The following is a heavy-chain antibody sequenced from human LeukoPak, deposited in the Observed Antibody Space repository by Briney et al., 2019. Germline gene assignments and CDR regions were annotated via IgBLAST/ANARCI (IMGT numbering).Heavy chain of an antibody. CDR2: ISSSSSYI. J-gene: IGHJ6*02. V-gene: IGHV3-21*01. CDR1: GFTFSSYS. CDR3: ARVSSSGYLPYYYYYGMDV. Sequence: PGGSLRLSCAASGFTFSSYSMNWVRQAPGKGLEWVSSISSSSSYIYYADSVKGRFTISRDNAKNSLYLQMNSLRAEDTAVYYCARVSSSGYLPYYYYYGMDVWGQGTRSPSP. D-gene: IGHD3-22*01.